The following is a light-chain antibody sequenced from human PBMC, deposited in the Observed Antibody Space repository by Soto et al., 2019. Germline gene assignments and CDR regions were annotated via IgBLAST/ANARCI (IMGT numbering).Light chain of an antibody. Sequence: DIQMTQSPSSLSASVGDRVTITCRASQSIGAYLNLYQHKPGKAPNLLIDVVSRLQSGVPSRFSGSGSGTDFTLTISALQPEDFATYYCQQTYRSPVTFGQGTKVDIK. CDR3: QQTYRSPVT. CDR2: VVS. CDR1: QSIGAY. J-gene: IGKJ1*01. V-gene: IGKV1-39*01.